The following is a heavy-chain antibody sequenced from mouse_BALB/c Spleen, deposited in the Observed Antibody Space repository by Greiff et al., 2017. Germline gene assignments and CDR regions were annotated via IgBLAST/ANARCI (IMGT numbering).Heavy chain of an antibody. CDR3: ARHSGDYYAMDY. Sequence: EVQGVESGGDLVKPGGSLKLSCAASGFTFSSYGMSWVRQTPDKRLEWVATISSGGSYTYYPDSVKGRFTISRDNAKNTLYLQMSSLKSEDTAMYYCARHSGDYYAMDYWGQGTSVTVSS. V-gene: IGHV5-6*01. D-gene: IGHD1-1*02. J-gene: IGHJ4*01. CDR2: ISSGGSYT. CDR1: GFTFSSYG.